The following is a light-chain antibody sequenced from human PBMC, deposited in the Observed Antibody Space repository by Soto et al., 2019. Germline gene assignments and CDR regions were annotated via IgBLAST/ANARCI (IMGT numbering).Light chain of an antibody. J-gene: IGLJ2*01. Sequence: QSVLTQPPSASGSPGQSVTISCTGTSSDVGGYNYVSWYQQHPGKAPKLMIYEVTKRPSGVPDRFSGSKSGNTDSLTVSGLQAEDEADYYCNSYAVSNLVVFGGGTKLTVL. CDR1: SSDVGGYNY. V-gene: IGLV2-8*01. CDR2: EVT. CDR3: NSYAVSNLVV.